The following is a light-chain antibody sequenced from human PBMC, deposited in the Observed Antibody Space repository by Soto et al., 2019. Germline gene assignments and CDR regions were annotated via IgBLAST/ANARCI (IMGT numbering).Light chain of an antibody. CDR2: DAS. CDR1: QSVSSY. Sequence: IVLTQSPATLSSSPGDRATLSCRASQSVSSYFAWYQQKPGQAPRLLIYDASNLATGIPARFSGSGSGTDFTLTISSLEPEDFAVYYCQQRSNSPSTFGHGTKVDIK. J-gene: IGKJ3*01. CDR3: QQRSNSPST. V-gene: IGKV3-11*01.